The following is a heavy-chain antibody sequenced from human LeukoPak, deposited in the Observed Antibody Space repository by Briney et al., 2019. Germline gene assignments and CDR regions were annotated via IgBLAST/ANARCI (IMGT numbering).Heavy chain of an antibody. CDR1: GGSFSGYY. CDR2: INHSGST. Sequence: PSETLSLTCAVYGGSFSGYYWSWIRQPPGKGLEWIGEINHSGSTNYNPSLKSRVTISVDTSKNQFSLKLSSVTAADTAVYYCARGSRGIQPDWYGNYYYYGMDVWGQGTTVTVSS. D-gene: IGHD5-18*01. J-gene: IGHJ6*02. V-gene: IGHV4-34*01. CDR3: ARGSRGIQPDWYGNYYYYGMDV.